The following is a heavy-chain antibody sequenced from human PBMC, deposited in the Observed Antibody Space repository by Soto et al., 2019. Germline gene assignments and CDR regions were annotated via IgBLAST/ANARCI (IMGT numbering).Heavy chain of an antibody. CDR1: GFTFSSYA. Sequence: GGSLRLSCAASGFTFSSYAMSWVRQAPGKGLEWVSAISGSGGSTYYADSVKGRFTISRDNSKNTLYLQMNSLRAEDTAVYYCAKAGAVGYCSSTSCHPNRRKLNKSAEYFQHWGQGTLVTVSS. J-gene: IGHJ1*01. CDR2: ISGSGGST. D-gene: IGHD2-2*01. CDR3: AKAGAVGYCSSTSCHPNRRKLNKSAEYFQH. V-gene: IGHV3-23*01.